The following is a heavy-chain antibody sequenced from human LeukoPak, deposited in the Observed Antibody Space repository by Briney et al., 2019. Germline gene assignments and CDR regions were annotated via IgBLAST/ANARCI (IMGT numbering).Heavy chain of an antibody. J-gene: IGHJ4*02. D-gene: IGHD2-15*01. CDR3: ARGYCSGGSCARDDY. CDR1: GYTFTGYY. Sequence: ASVKVSCKASGYTFTGYYMHWVRQAPGQGPEWMGWINPNSGGTNYAQKFQGRVTMTRDTSISTAYMELSRLRSDDTAVYYCARGYCSGGSCARDDYWGQGTLVTVSS. CDR2: INPNSGGT. V-gene: IGHV1-2*02.